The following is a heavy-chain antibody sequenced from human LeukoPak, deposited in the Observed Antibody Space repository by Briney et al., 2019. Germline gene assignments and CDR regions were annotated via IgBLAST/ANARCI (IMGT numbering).Heavy chain of an antibody. Sequence: KPSETLSLTCAVSGGSISSGGYSWSWIRQPPGKGLEWIGYIYHSGSTYYNPSLKSRVTISVDRSKNQFSLKLSSMTAADTAVYYCARTGGQGQAFDIWGRGTMVTVSS. V-gene: IGHV4-30-2*01. CDR3: ARTGGQGQAFDI. D-gene: IGHD2-15*01. CDR2: IYHSGST. J-gene: IGHJ3*02. CDR1: GGSISSGGYS.